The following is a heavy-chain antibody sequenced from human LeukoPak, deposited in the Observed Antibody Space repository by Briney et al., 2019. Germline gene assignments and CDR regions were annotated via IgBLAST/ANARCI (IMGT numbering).Heavy chain of an antibody. CDR1: GFIFSHYG. V-gene: IGHV3-33*01. J-gene: IGHJ4*01. CDR3: ARDAQRGFDYSNSLEY. CDR2: IWSDGSNR. Sequence: GGSLRLSCAASGFIFSHYGMHWVRQARCKGVEWVAVIWSDGSNRFYADSVKGRFTISRDNSQNTVFLQMNSLRAEDTAMYYCARDAQRGFDYSNSLEYWGHGTLVTVSS. D-gene: IGHD4-11*01.